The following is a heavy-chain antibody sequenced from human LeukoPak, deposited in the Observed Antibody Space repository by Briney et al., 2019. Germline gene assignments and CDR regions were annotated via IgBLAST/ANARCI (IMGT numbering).Heavy chain of an antibody. CDR3: VGVNSYDYFDY. J-gene: IGHJ4*02. CDR1: GGSISSSSYY. V-gene: IGHV4-39*01. D-gene: IGHD1-1*01. Sequence: PSETLSLTCTVSGGSISSSSYYWGWIRQPPGKGLEWIGSIYYSGSTYYNPSLKSRVTISVDTSKNQFSLKLSSVTAADTAVYYCVGVNSYDYFDYWGQGTLVTVSS. CDR2: IYYSGST.